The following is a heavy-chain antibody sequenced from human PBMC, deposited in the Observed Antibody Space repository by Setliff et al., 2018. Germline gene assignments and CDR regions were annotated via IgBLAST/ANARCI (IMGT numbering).Heavy chain of an antibody. D-gene: IGHD6-6*01. J-gene: IGHJ5*02. Sequence: PGGSLRLSCAASGFTFSSYAMTWVRQAPGKGLEWVSCISGSSSYIYYADSVKGRFTISRDNAKNSLYLQMNSLRAEDTAVYYCARAPSSSSASWFDPWGQGTLVTVSS. V-gene: IGHV3-21*01. CDR3: ARAPSSSSASWFDP. CDR2: ISGSSSYI. CDR1: GFTFSSYA.